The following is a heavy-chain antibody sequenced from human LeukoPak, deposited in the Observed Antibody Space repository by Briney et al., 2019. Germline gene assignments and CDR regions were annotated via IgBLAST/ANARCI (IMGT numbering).Heavy chain of an antibody. CDR1: GFTFDDYA. CDR2: ISWNSGSI. V-gene: IGHV3-9*01. Sequence: PGGSLRLSCAASGFTFDDYAMHWVRQAPGKGLGWVSGISWNSGSIGYADSVKGRFTISRDNSKNTLYLQMNSLRAEDTAVYYCAKDSPRAGTTGYYFDYWGQGTLVTVSS. CDR3: AKDSPRAGTTGYYFDY. J-gene: IGHJ4*02. D-gene: IGHD1-7*01.